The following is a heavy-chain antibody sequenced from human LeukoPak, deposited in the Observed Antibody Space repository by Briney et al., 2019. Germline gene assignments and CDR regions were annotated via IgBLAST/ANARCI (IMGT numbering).Heavy chain of an antibody. CDR3: ARETSTGFDY. CDR1: GFTVSSNY. Sequence: GGSLRLSCAASGFTVSSNYMSWVRQAPGKGLEWVAVIWYDGSNKQYADSVKGRFTISRDNSKNTLYLQMNSLRAEDTAVYYCARETSTGFDYWGQGTLVTVSS. D-gene: IGHD4-11*01. V-gene: IGHV3-33*08. CDR2: IWYDGSNK. J-gene: IGHJ4*02.